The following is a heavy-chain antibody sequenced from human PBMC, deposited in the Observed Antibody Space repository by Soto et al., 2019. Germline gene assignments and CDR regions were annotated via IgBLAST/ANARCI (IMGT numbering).Heavy chain of an antibody. Sequence: QVQLEQSGAEVKKPGSSVKLSCKSSGGTFSSYRISWVCQAPGQGLEWMGGIMPIFATPKYAQKFQGRVTISADESTSTAYLEVRSLTSADTAVYYCAREVSSSRLDSWGQGTLVTVSS. CDR3: AREVSSSRLDS. V-gene: IGHV1-69*01. CDR2: IMPIFATP. J-gene: IGHJ4*02. CDR1: GGTFSSYR. D-gene: IGHD2-2*01.